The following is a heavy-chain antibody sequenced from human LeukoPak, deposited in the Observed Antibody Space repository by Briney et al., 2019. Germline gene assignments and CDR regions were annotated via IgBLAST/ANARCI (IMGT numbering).Heavy chain of an antibody. CDR2: ISSSSSYI. D-gene: IGHD3-10*01. CDR1: GFTFSSYS. J-gene: IGHJ5*02. Sequence: GGSLRLSCAASGFTFSSYSMNWVRQAPGKGLEWVSSISSSSSYIYYADSVKGRFTISRDNAKNSLYLQMNSLRAEDTAVYYCASIMVREGAGFDPWGQGTLVTVSS. V-gene: IGHV3-21*01. CDR3: ASIMVREGAGFDP.